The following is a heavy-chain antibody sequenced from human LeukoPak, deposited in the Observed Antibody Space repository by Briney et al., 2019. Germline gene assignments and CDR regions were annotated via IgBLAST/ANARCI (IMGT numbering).Heavy chain of an antibody. J-gene: IGHJ4*02. V-gene: IGHV4-39*07. CDR3: ASGYSSSSPDY. CDR2: IYYSGST. D-gene: IGHD6-6*01. Sequence: TSETLSLTCTVSGGSISSSSYYWGWIRQPPGKGLEWIGSIYYSGSTYYNPSLKSRVTISVDTSKNQFSLKLSSVTAADTAVYYCASGYSSSSPDYWGQGTLVTVSS. CDR1: GGSISSSSYY.